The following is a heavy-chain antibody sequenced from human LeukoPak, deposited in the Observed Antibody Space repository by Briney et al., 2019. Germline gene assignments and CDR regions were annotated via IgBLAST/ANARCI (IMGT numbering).Heavy chain of an antibody. V-gene: IGHV4-59*01. Sequence: SETLSLACTVSGGSISGYYWSWIRQPPGKGLEWIGYIYYSGSTNYNPSLKSRVTISVDTSKNQFSLKLSSVTAADTAVYYCARVGASLTAAGTFRYYYMDVWGKGTTVTVSS. CDR1: GGSISGYY. CDR3: ARVGASLTAAGTFRYYYMDV. J-gene: IGHJ6*03. CDR2: IYYSGST. D-gene: IGHD6-13*01.